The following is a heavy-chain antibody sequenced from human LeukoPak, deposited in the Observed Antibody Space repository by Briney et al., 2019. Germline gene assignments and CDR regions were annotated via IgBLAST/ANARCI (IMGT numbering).Heavy chain of an antibody. D-gene: IGHD2-15*01. CDR3: GRDALVGYFSYYYIDV. V-gene: IGHV4-59*01. CDR2: ISNSGST. Sequence: SETLSLTCTVSGGSISSDYWTWIRQSPLKGLEWIGDISNSGSTKYNPSLKSRVTISIDASKSQFSLRLTSVTTADTAVYYCGRDALVGYFSYYYIDVWGKGTTVTVSS. J-gene: IGHJ6*03. CDR1: GGSISSDY.